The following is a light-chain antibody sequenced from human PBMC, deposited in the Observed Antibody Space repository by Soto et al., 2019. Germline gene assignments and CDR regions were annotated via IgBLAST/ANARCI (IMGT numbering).Light chain of an antibody. V-gene: IGKV1-5*01. Sequence: DIQMTQSPSTLSASVGDRVTITCRASQSISNWLAWYQLKPGKAPNRLIYDAYSLERGVPSRFSGRESGTEVTLTISIRQPDDVATYYCQHHSSSPPTFGQGTKVEIK. J-gene: IGKJ1*01. CDR2: DAY. CDR1: QSISNW. CDR3: QHHSSSPPT.